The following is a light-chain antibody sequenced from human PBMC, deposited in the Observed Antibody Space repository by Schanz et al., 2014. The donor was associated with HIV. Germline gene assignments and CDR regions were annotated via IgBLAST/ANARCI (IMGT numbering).Light chain of an antibody. CDR3: ATWDDSLSGRV. Sequence: QSVLTQPASASATPGQRVTISCSGFSSKIGSNYVYWYQHLPGTAPKLLIYRTNQRPSGVPDRFSGSRSGTSASLAISGVRSEDEADYYCATWDDSLSGRVFGGGTKLTVL. CDR2: RTN. J-gene: IGLJ3*02. CDR1: SSKIGSNY. V-gene: IGLV1-47*01.